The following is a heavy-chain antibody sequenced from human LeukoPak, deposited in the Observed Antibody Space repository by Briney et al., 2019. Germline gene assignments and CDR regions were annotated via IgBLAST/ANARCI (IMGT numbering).Heavy chain of an antibody. CDR3: AKELWFGELIVVGAFDI. CDR1: GFTFDDYA. CDR2: ISWNSGSI. J-gene: IGHJ3*02. Sequence: PGGSLRLSCAASGFTFDDYAMHWVRQAPGKGLEWVSGISWNSGSIGYADSVKGRFTISRDNAKNSLYLQMNSLRAEDTALYYCAKELWFGELIVVGAFDIWGQGTMVTVSS. D-gene: IGHD3-10*01. V-gene: IGHV3-9*01.